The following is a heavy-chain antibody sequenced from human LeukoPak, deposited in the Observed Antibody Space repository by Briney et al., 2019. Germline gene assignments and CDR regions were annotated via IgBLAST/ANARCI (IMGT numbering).Heavy chain of an antibody. J-gene: IGHJ4*02. D-gene: IGHD6-13*01. V-gene: IGHV3-33*01. CDR1: GFTFSSYG. CDR3: ARGRAAAGWFDY. CDR2: IWYDGSNN. Sequence: GRSLRLSCAASGFTFSSYGMHWVCQAPGKGLEWVAVIWYDGSNNYYADSVKGRFTISRDNSKNTLYLQMNSLRAEDTAVYYCARGRAAAGWFDYWGQGTLVTVSS.